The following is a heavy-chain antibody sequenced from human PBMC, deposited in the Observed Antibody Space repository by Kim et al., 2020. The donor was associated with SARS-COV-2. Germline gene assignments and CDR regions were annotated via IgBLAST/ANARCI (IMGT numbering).Heavy chain of an antibody. CDR3: ARDGQDTFDF. CDR2: IIAIFGAA. Sequence: SVKVSCKAYGGSFSTYTISWVRQAPGQGLEWMGGIIAIFGAANYAQKFQGRVTITADESTSTAYMELSSLRSEDTAVYYCARDGQDTFDFWGQGTLVTGAS. V-gene: IGHV1-69*13. CDR1: GGSFSTYT. J-gene: IGHJ4*02.